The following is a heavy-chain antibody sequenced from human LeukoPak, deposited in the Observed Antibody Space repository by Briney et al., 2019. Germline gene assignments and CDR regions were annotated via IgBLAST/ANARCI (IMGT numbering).Heavy chain of an antibody. V-gene: IGHV1-69*13. CDR2: IIPIFGTA. Sequence: ASVKVSCKASGGTFSSYAISWVRQAPGQGLEWMGGIIPIFGTANYAQKFQGRVTITADESTSTAYMELSSLRSEDTAVYYCARTRQQLVYWEYFQHWGQGTLVTVSS. CDR1: GGTFSSYA. D-gene: IGHD6-13*01. CDR3: ARTRQQLVYWEYFQH. J-gene: IGHJ1*01.